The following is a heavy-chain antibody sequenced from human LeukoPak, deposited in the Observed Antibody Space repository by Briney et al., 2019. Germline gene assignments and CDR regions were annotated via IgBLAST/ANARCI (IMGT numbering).Heavy chain of an antibody. CDR2: ISAYNGNT. Sequence: ASVKVSCKASGYTFTSYGISWARQAPGQGLEWMGWISAYNGNTNYAQKLQGRVTMTTDTSTSTAYMELRSLRSDDTAVYYCARGRGYSGYSYYFDYWGQGTLVTVSS. CDR3: ARGRGYSGYSYYFDY. V-gene: IGHV1-18*04. D-gene: IGHD5-12*01. CDR1: GYTFTSYG. J-gene: IGHJ4*02.